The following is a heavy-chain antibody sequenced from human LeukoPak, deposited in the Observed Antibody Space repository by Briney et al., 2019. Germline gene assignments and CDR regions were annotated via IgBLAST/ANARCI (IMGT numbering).Heavy chain of an antibody. J-gene: IGHJ4*02. CDR1: GCSFTSYW. V-gene: IGHV5-51*01. Sequence: GESLKISCKGSGCSFTSYWIGWVRQMPGKGLEWMGIIYPGDSDTRYSPSFQGQVTISADKSISTAYLQWSSLKASDTAMYYCARLLNYYDSSGYMAYWGQGTLVTVSS. D-gene: IGHD3-22*01. CDR2: IYPGDSDT. CDR3: ARLLNYYDSSGYMAY.